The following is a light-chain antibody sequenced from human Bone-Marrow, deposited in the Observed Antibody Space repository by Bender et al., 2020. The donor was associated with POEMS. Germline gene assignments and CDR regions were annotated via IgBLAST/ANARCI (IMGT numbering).Light chain of an antibody. Sequence: QSALTQPASVSGSPGQSITISCTGTSSDVGSYYLVSWYLQHPGEAPKLMIYEFNKRPSGVSTRFSGSKSGNTASLTISGLQAEDEADYFCCSFGGSLNLNYVFGTGTKVSVL. CDR2: EFN. CDR1: SSDVGSYYL. J-gene: IGLJ1*01. V-gene: IGLV2-23*02. CDR3: CSFGGSLNLNYV.